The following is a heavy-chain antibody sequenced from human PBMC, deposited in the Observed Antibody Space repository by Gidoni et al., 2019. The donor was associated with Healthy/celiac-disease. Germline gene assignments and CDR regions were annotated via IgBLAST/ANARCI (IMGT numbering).Heavy chain of an antibody. CDR2: ISGSVGRT. CDR3: AKELRVGDYYDSSGYYNDAFDI. Sequence: EAQLLEAGGGLEQPGRSLRLSCAASGFTVSSYAMSWARQAPGKGLGWGSAISGSVGRTYYADSVEGRFTISRDNSKNTLYLQMNSLRAEDTAVYYCAKELRVGDYYDSSGYYNDAFDIWGQGTMVTVSS. D-gene: IGHD3-22*01. CDR1: GFTVSSYA. J-gene: IGHJ3*02. V-gene: IGHV3-23*01.